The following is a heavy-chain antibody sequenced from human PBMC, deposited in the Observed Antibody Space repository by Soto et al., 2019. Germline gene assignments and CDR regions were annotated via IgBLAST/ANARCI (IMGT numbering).Heavy chain of an antibody. J-gene: IGHJ4*02. V-gene: IGHV4-34*01. D-gene: IGHD5-12*01. CDR1: GGSFSGYY. CDR2: INHSGST. Sequence: QVQLQQWGAGLLKPSETLSLTCAVYGGSFSGYYWSWIRQPPGKGLEWIGEINHSGSTNYNPSLKGRVTLSVAPSKNQFSLKLSSVTAADTAVYYCASRDGYNYSLGYWGQGTLVTVSS. CDR3: ASRDGYNYSLGY.